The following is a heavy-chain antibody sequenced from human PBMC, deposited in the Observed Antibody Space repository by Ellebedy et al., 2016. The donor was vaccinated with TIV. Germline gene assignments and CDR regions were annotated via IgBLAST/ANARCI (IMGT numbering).Heavy chain of an antibody. CDR2: IKSKTDGGTT. J-gene: IGHJ4*02. Sequence: GESLKISXAASGFTFSNAWMSWVRQAPGKGLEWVGRIKSKTDGGTTDYAAPVKGRFTISRDDSKNTLYLQMNSLKTEDTAVYYCTTEWLPYGYFDYWGQGTLVTVSS. V-gene: IGHV3-15*01. CDR3: TTEWLPYGYFDY. D-gene: IGHD5-12*01. CDR1: GFTFSNAW.